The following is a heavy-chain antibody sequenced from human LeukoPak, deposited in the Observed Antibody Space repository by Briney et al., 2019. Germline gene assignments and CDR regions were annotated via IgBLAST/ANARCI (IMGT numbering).Heavy chain of an antibody. V-gene: IGHV4-59*01. D-gene: IGHD6-13*01. CDR2: IYYSGST. Sequence: PSETLSLTCTASGGSISSYYWSWIRQPPGKGLECIGYIYYSGSTNYNPSLKSRVTISVDTSKNQFSLKLSSVTAADTAVYYCARVSRPIAAAKFDYWGQGTLVTVSS. CDR1: GGSISSYY. CDR3: ARVSRPIAAAKFDY. J-gene: IGHJ4*02.